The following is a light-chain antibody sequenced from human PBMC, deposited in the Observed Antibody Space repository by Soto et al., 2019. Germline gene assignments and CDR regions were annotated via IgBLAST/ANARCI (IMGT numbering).Light chain of an antibody. CDR2: DAS. Sequence: EIVLTQSPATLSLSPGERATLSCRASQSVSSYLAWYQQKPGQAPRLLIYDASNRATRIPARFSGSASGTDFTLTISSLEPEDFAVYYCKQRSHWPPITFCQGTRLEIK. V-gene: IGKV3-11*01. CDR3: KQRSHWPPIT. J-gene: IGKJ5*01. CDR1: QSVSSY.